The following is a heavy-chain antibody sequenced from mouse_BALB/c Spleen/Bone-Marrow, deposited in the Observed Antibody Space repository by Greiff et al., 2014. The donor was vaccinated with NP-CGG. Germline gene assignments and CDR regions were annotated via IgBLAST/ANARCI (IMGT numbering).Heavy chain of an antibody. Sequence: VQLKESGGGLVQPGGSLKLSCAASGFTFSSYTMSWIRQTPEKRLEWVAYISDGGGRAYYPDTVKGRFTIFRDNAKNTLYLQMSSLKSEDTAMYYCARQLDSSGYVLDYWGQGTTLTVSS. CDR3: ARQLDSSGYVLDY. CDR2: ISDGGGRA. V-gene: IGHV5-12-2*01. J-gene: IGHJ2*01. CDR1: GFTFSSYT. D-gene: IGHD3-2*01.